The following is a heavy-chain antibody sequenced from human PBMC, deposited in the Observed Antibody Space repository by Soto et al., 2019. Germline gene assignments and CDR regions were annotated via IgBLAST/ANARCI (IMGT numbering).Heavy chain of an antibody. CDR2: FFIGGNT. CDR3: ARLPGYCSGDSYRIDY. Sequence: SETLSLTWTVSGGAISSSTYDWGWMRQRPGKGRDGIASFFIGGNTYYNPSLKSRVTISADTSKNQFTLKLSSVTAADTAVYFCARLPGYCSGDSYRIDYWGQGTLVTVS. D-gene: IGHD2-15*01. V-gene: IGHV4-39*01. J-gene: IGHJ4*02. CDR1: GGAISSSTYD.